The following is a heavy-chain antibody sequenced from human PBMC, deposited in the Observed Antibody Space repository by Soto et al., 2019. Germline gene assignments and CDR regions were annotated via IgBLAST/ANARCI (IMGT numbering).Heavy chain of an antibody. CDR1: GYTFTSYA. V-gene: IGHV1-18*01. CDR3: ARAAYYDFWSGYYPDLYHYYMDV. D-gene: IGHD3-3*01. Sequence: ASVKVSCKASGYTFTSYAISWVRQSPGQGLEWMGWISAYNGNANYAQKLQGRVTMTTDTSTSTAYMELRSLRSDDTAVYYCARAAYYDFWSGYYPDLYHYYMDVWGKGAPVTVSS. CDR2: ISAYNGNA. J-gene: IGHJ6*03.